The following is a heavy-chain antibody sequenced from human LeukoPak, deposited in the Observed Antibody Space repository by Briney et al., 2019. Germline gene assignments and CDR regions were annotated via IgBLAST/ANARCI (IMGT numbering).Heavy chain of an antibody. Sequence: SETLSLTCAVYGGSFSGYYWSWIRQPPGKGLEWIGEINHSGSTNYNPSLKSRVTISVDTSKNQFSLKLSSVTAADTAVYYCARLGVAPNYYYYMDVWGKGTTVTVSS. CDR2: INHSGST. D-gene: IGHD3-10*01. CDR1: GGSFSGYY. CDR3: ARLGVAPNYYYYMDV. J-gene: IGHJ6*03. V-gene: IGHV4-34*01.